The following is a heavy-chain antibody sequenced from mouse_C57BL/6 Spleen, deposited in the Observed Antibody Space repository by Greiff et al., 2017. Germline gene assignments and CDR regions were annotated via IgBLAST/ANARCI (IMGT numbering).Heavy chain of an antibody. V-gene: IGHV1-59*01. CDR1: GYTFTSYW. CDR2: IDPSDSYT. CDR3: ARRDTTVYAMDY. J-gene: IGHJ4*01. D-gene: IGHD1-1*01. Sequence: QVQLQQPGAELVRPGTSVKLSCKASGYTFTSYWMHWVKQRPGQGLEWIGVIDPSDSYTNYNQKFKGKATLTVDTSSSTAYMQLSSLTSEDSAVYYCARRDTTVYAMDYWGQGTSVTVSS.